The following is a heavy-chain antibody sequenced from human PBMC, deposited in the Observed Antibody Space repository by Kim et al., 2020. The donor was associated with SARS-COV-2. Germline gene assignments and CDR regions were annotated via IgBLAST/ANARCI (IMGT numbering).Heavy chain of an antibody. J-gene: IGHJ6*02. V-gene: IGHV3-21*01. CDR3: ARVQQLVLRYYYGMDV. D-gene: IGHD6-6*01. Sequence: GGSLRLSCAASGFTFSSYSMNWVRQAPGKGLEWVSSISSSSSYIYYADSVKGRFTISRDNAKNSLYLQMNSLRAEDTAVYYCARVQQLVLRYYYGMDVWGQGTTVTVSS. CDR1: GFTFSSYS. CDR2: ISSSSSYI.